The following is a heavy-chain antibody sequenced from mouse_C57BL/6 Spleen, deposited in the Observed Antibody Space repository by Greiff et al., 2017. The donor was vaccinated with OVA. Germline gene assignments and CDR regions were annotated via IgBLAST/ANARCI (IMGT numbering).Heavy chain of an antibody. J-gene: IGHJ2*01. D-gene: IGHD1-1*01. CDR2: IYPRSGNT. V-gene: IGHV1-81*01. CDR1: GYTFTSYG. Sequence: QVQLKESGAELARPGASVKLSCKASGYTFTSYGISWVKQRTGQGLEWIGEIYPRSGNTYYNEKFKGKATLTADKSSSTAYMELRSLTSEDSAVYFCARDRGFYYYGSSGIFDYWGQGTTLTVSS. CDR3: ARDRGFYYYGSSGIFDY.